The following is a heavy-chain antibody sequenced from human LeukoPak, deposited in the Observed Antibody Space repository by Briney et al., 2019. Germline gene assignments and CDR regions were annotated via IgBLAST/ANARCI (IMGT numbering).Heavy chain of an antibody. Sequence: SETLSLTCTVSGGSISSGGYYWSWIRQHPGKGLEWIGYIYYSGSTYYNPSLKSRVTISADTSKNQFSLKLSSVTAADTAVYYCARDRGYYDSSGYYRPSYFDYWGQGTLVTVSS. CDR1: GGSISSGGYY. CDR3: ARDRGYYDSSGYYRPSYFDY. J-gene: IGHJ4*02. CDR2: IYYSGST. V-gene: IGHV4-31*03. D-gene: IGHD3-22*01.